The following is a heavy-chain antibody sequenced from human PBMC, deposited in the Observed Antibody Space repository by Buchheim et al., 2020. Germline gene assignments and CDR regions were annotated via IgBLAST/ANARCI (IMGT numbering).Heavy chain of an antibody. Sequence: QVQLVQSGSELKKPGASVKVSCKASGYTFTSYAMNWVRQAPGQGLEWMGWINPNSGGTNHAQKFQGWVTMTRDTSISTAYMELSRLRSDDTAVYYCARAYGPAATDYWGQGTL. CDR2: INPNSGGT. CDR3: ARAYGPAATDY. CDR1: GYTFTSYA. D-gene: IGHD1-26*01. V-gene: IGHV1-2*04. J-gene: IGHJ4*02.